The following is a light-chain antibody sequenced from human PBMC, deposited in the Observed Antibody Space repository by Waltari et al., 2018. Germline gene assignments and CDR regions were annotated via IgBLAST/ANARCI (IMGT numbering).Light chain of an antibody. V-gene: IGKV4-1*01. CDR1: QSVLFSSNSKKY. Sequence: DIVMTQPPDSLAVSLGVRATITCKSSQSVLFSSNSKKYLAWYHQKPGQPPKLLIYWASNRESGVPDRFSGSGSGTDFTLTISSLQAEDVAVYYCQQFYTTPPTFGQGTKVEIK. CDR2: WAS. CDR3: QQFYTTPPT. J-gene: IGKJ1*01.